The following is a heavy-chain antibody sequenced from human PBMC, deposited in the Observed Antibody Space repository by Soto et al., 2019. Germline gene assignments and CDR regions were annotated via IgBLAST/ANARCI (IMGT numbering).Heavy chain of an antibody. CDR3: ASDVQMATIRGGDF. D-gene: IGHD5-12*01. Sequence: EVQLVESGGGLVKPWGSLRLSCTASGFTFSSYSMNWVRQAPGKGLEWVSSISSGSTYILYADSVKGRFTISRDNGKNYLYLQMNSLRDEDTAVYYWASDVQMATIRGGDFWGQGTLVTVSS. CDR2: ISSGSTYI. CDR1: GFTFSSYS. V-gene: IGHV3-21*02. J-gene: IGHJ4*02.